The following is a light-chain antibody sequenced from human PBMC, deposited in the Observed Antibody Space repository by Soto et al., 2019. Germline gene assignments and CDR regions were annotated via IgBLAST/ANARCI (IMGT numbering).Light chain of an antibody. Sequence: AIQMTQSPSSLSASVGDRVTITCRASQAIGNDLGWYQQKPGKAPDLLIYAASSLQGGVPSRFSGSGSGTDFTLTISSLQPEDFATYYCLQAYNYPWTFGPGTKVEIK. J-gene: IGKJ1*01. CDR2: AAS. CDR3: LQAYNYPWT. CDR1: QAIGND. V-gene: IGKV1-6*01.